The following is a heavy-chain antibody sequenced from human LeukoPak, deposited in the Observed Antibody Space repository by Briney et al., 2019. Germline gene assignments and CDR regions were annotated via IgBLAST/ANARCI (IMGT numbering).Heavy chain of an antibody. V-gene: IGHV3-23*05. Sequence: GGSLRLSCVASGFTFSSYAMCWGREAPRQGLEWVSAIYTSGHTVYADSVKCRFIISKDNSNKIYLQMNSLRAADTAIYYCARSCFWDGYSYYYMDVWGKGTTVTVSS. CDR2: IYTSGHT. CDR1: GFTFSSYA. CDR3: ARSCFWDGYSYYYMDV. D-gene: IGHD3-3*01. J-gene: IGHJ6*03.